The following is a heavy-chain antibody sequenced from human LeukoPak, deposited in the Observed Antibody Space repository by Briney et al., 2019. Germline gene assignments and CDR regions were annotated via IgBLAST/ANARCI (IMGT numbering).Heavy chain of an antibody. CDR2: ISGNT. D-gene: IGHD3-22*01. Sequence: PGGSLGLSCAASGFTFNSYSMNWVRQAPGKGLEWVSSISGNTYYADSVKGRFTISRDNGKNSLYLQMNSLRVEDTAVYYCSRNSGYFDYFDYWGQGTLVTVSS. CDR3: SRNSGYFDYFDY. V-gene: IGHV3-21*01. CDR1: GFTFNSYS. J-gene: IGHJ4*02.